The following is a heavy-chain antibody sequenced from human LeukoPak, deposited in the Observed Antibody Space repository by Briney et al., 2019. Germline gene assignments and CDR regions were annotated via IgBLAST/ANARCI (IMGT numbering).Heavy chain of an antibody. CDR1: GGTFISYA. Sequence: SVKVSCKASGGTFISYAISWVRQAPGQGLEWMGGIIPIFGTANYAQKFQGRVTITADESTSTAYMELSSLRSEDTAVYYCARKGSYNWNDAPSYGMDVWGQGTTVTVSS. D-gene: IGHD1-1*01. J-gene: IGHJ6*02. V-gene: IGHV1-69*01. CDR2: IIPIFGTA. CDR3: ARKGSYNWNDAPSYGMDV.